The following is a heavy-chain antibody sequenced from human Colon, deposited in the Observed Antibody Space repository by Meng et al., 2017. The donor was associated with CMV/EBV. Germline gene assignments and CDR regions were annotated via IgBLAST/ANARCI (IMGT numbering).Heavy chain of an antibody. CDR2: ISGSTTST. CDR3: AKDKERAAAGRYYYYYGMDV. J-gene: IGHJ6*02. Sequence: GESLKISCAASGFTFWSYAMSWVRQAPGKGLEWVAAISGSTTSTDYADSVKGRFTISRDNSKNTLYLQMNSLRAEDTAVYYCAKDKERAAAGRYYYYYGMDVWGQGTTVTVSS. D-gene: IGHD6-13*01. V-gene: IGHV3-23*01. CDR1: GFTFWSYA.